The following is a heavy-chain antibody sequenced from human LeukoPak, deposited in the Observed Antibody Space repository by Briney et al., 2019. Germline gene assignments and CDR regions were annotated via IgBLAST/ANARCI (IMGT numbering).Heavy chain of an antibody. CDR1: GYTFTSYG. Sequence: ASVKVSCKASGYTFTSYGIGWVRQAPGQGLEWMGWISAYNGNTNYAQKLQGRVTMTTDTSTSTAYMELRSLRSDDRAVYYCARDRLLAYYYDSSGYYKNDYWGQGTLVTVSS. CDR2: ISAYNGNT. J-gene: IGHJ4*02. CDR3: ARDRLLAYYYDSSGYYKNDY. D-gene: IGHD3-22*01. V-gene: IGHV1-18*01.